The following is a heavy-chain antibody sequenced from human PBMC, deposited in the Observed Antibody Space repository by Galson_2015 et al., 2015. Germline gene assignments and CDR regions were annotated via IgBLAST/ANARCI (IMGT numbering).Heavy chain of an antibody. CDR2: VPYDATNE. D-gene: IGHD4-11*01. CDR1: GFTFSTYA. CDR3: ARAPQPSYSNYYFDY. Sequence: SLRLSFAASGFTFSTYAVHWVRQAPGKGLEWVAVVPYDATNEYYADSVKGRFTISRDDSKNTLSLQMNSLRVEDTAVYYCARAPQPSYSNYYFDYWGPGTLVPVSS. J-gene: IGHJ4*02. V-gene: IGHV3-30*01.